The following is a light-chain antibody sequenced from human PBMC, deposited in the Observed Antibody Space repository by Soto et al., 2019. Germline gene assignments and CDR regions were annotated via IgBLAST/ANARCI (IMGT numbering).Light chain of an antibody. CDR1: QSVLYSSNNKNY. CDR2: WAS. V-gene: IGKV4-1*01. Sequence: DIVMTQSPDSLAVSLGERATINCKSSQSVLYSSNNKNYLAWYQQKPGQPPKLLIYWASTRESGVPDRFTGSGSGTDLTLTISSLLAEDVAVYYCQQYYSAPRTFGQGTKVEIK. J-gene: IGKJ1*01. CDR3: QQYYSAPRT.